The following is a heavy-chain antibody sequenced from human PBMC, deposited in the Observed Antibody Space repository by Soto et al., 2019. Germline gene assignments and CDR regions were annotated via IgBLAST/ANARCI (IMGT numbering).Heavy chain of an antibody. D-gene: IGHD4-17*01. Sequence: EVQLLESGGDLVQPGGSLRLSCALSGFTFSNYAMNWVRQAPGKGLEWVSAITGSGRSTYYAESVKGRFTISRDNSQNTLYLQMNSLRAEDTAVYYYATYYGDYAGGEFFQHWGQGTLVTVSS. J-gene: IGHJ1*01. CDR1: GFTFSNYA. V-gene: IGHV3-23*01. CDR3: ATYYGDYAGGEFFQH. CDR2: ITGSGRST.